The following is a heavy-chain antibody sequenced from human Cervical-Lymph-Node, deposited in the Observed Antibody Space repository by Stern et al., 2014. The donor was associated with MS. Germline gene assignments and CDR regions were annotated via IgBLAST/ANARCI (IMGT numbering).Heavy chain of an antibody. V-gene: IGHV3-11*01. CDR2: ISTTAKSI. CDR3: VRASDPLFEY. CDR1: GFTFSDYH. D-gene: IGHD2-21*02. J-gene: IGHJ4*02. Sequence: QVQLVESGGGSVKPGGSLRLSCAVSGFTFSDYHMHWIRQAPGNGLEWISYISTTAKSIYYADSVKGRFTISRDNAKNSLYLQMNSLRVEDTAVYYCVRASDPLFEYWGQGTLVTVSS.